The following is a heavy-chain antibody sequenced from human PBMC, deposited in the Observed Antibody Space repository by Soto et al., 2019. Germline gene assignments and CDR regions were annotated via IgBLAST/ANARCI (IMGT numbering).Heavy chain of an antibody. D-gene: IGHD6-19*01. CDR2: ISYDGSNK. J-gene: IGHJ5*02. V-gene: IGHV3-30-3*01. CDR1: GFTFSSYA. CDR3: ARDLKHPTTYSSGWNVGWFDP. Sequence: QVQLVESGGGVVQPGRSLRLSCAASGFTFSSYAMHWVRQAPGKGLEWVAVISYDGSNKYYADSVKGRFTISRDNSKNTLYLQMNSLRADDTAVYYCARDLKHPTTYSSGWNVGWFDPWGQGTLVTVSS.